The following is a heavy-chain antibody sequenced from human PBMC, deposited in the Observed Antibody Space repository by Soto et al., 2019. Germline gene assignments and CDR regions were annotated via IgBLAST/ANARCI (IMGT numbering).Heavy chain of an antibody. V-gene: IGHV1-18*04. D-gene: IGHD1-1*01. CDR2: ISANNGNT. CDR3: ARNSVGHDPRDAFDI. Sequence: QVQLVQSGAEVKKPGASVRVSCKVSGHTFSNYGITWVRQAPGQGLEWMGWISANNGNTNYAQKFQGRVTMATDTAASTVYLELRSLKSDDTAVYYCARNSVGHDPRDAFDIWGQGTMFTGAS. J-gene: IGHJ3*02. CDR1: GHTFSNYG.